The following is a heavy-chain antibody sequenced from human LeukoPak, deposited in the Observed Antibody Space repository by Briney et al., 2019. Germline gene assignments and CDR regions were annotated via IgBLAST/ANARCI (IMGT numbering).Heavy chain of an antibody. CDR3: ARGRYSSSLVSSYYYYGMDV. V-gene: IGHV4-34*01. CDR1: GGSFSGYY. J-gene: IGHJ6*02. Sequence: PSETLSLTCAVYGGSFSGYYWSWIRQPPGKGLEWIGEINHSGSTNYNPSLKSRVTISVDTSKNQFSLKLSSVTAADTAVYYCARGRYSSSLVSSYYYYGMDVWGQGTTVTVSS. D-gene: IGHD6-13*01. CDR2: INHSGST.